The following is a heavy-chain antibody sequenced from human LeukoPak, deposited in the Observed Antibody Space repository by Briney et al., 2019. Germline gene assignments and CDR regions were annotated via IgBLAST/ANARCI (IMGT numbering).Heavy chain of an antibody. CDR1: GFTFSSYG. Sequence: GGSLRLSCAASGFTFSSYGMNWVRQAPGKGLEWVSYISAGSGTISYADSVKGRFTISRDNAQNSLYLQMNSLRAEDTAVYYCARRKDSGSQSHDYWGQGTLVTVSS. CDR2: ISAGSGTI. J-gene: IGHJ4*02. CDR3: ARRKDSGSQSHDY. D-gene: IGHD1-26*01. V-gene: IGHV3-48*01.